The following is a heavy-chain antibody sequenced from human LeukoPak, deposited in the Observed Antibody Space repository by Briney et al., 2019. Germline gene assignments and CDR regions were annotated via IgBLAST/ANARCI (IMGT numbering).Heavy chain of an antibody. CDR2: IYYSGST. CDR3: ARHLDYYDSSGYPSGSDY. J-gene: IGHJ4*02. Sequence: SETLSLTCTVPGGSISSSSYYWGWIRPPPGKGLEWIGSIYYSGSTYYNPSLKSRVTISVDTSKNQFSLKLSSVTAADTAVYYCARHLDYYDSSGYPSGSDYWGQGTLVTVSS. D-gene: IGHD3-22*01. CDR1: GGSISSSSYY. V-gene: IGHV4-39*01.